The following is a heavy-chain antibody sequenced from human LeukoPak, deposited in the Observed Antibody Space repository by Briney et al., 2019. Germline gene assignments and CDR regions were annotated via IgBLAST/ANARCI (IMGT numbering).Heavy chain of an antibody. D-gene: IGHD3/OR15-3a*01. CDR2: ISSSSSYI. Sequence: PGGSLRLSCAASGFTFSSYSMNWVRQAPGKGLEWVSSISSSSSYIYYADSVKGRFTISRDNAKNSLYLQMNSLRAEDTAVYYCARDGEGWTIGLKLAFDIWGQGTMVTVSS. CDR1: GFTFSSYS. V-gene: IGHV3-21*01. CDR3: ARDGEGWTIGLKLAFDI. J-gene: IGHJ3*02.